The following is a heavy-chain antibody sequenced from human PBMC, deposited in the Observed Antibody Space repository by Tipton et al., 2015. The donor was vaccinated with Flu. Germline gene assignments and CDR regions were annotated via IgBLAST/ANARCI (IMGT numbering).Heavy chain of an antibody. J-gene: IGHJ6*03. Sequence: QVQLVQSGAEVKKPGSSVKVSCKASGGTFSNYVFSWVRQAPGQGLEWMGGIIPIFGTADYAQKFQGRVTITADESTTTVYMELSSLRSEDTAVYYCARDDDYSDSYSYYMDVWGKGTTVTVSS. CDR1: GGTFSNYV. CDR2: IIPIFGTA. CDR3: ARDDDYSDSYSYYMDV. D-gene: IGHD4-11*01. V-gene: IGHV1-69*01.